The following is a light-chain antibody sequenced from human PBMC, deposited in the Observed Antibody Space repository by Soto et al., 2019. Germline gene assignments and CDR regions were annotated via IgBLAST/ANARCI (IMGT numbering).Light chain of an antibody. CDR3: QQYNNWPPIT. Sequence: IVMAQSSGTLSVSPGEGATLSCRASQSISSNLAWYQQKPGQAPRLLIYGASTRETGIPARFSGSGSGTEFTLTISSLQSEDFAVYYCQQYNNWPPITFGQGTRLEIK. V-gene: IGKV3-15*01. CDR2: GAS. J-gene: IGKJ5*01. CDR1: QSISSN.